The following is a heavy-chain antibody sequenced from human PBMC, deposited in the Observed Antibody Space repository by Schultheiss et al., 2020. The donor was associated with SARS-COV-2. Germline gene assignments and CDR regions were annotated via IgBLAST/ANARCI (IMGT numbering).Heavy chain of an antibody. V-gene: IGHV4-30-4*01. CDR3: ARGAGRQVLLEYHYYGMGV. J-gene: IGHJ6*02. Sequence: SQTLSLTCTVSGGSISSGNYYWSWIRQAPGKGLEWIGYIYYSGSTYYSPSLKSRVTMSLDSSKNQLSLRLTSVTAADTAVYFCARGAGRQVLLEYHYYGMGVWGQVTTGTGSS. CDR2: IYYSGST. CDR1: GGSISSGNYY. D-gene: IGHD3-3*01.